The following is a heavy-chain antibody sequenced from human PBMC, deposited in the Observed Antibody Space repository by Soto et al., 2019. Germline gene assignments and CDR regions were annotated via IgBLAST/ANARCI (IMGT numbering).Heavy chain of an antibody. Sequence: KPSETLSLTCAVDGGSVSGYYWTWIRQPPGKGLEWIGEINHSGNTNYNPSLESRVTMSVDTSKNHFSLKVTSVSAADTAVYYCARSELGARRHCDGTSCSNTETKNGMDVWGQGTTVTVSS. V-gene: IGHV4-34*01. J-gene: IGHJ6*02. CDR3: ARSELGARRHCDGTSCSNTETKNGMDV. CDR2: INHSGNT. D-gene: IGHD2-2*01. CDR1: GGSVSGYY.